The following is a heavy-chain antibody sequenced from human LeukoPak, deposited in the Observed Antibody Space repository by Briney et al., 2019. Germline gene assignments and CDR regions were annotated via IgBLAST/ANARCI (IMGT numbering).Heavy chain of an antibody. CDR3: ATKGGSQYYYDSSGDY. J-gene: IGHJ4*02. CDR1: GYTLTELS. Sequence: GASVKVSCKVSGYTLTELSMHWVRQAPGKGLEWMGGFDPEDGETIYAQKFQGRVTMTEDTSTDTAYMELSSLRSEDTAVYYCATKGGSQYYYDSSGDYWGQGTLVTVSS. D-gene: IGHD3-22*01. CDR2: FDPEDGET. V-gene: IGHV1-24*01.